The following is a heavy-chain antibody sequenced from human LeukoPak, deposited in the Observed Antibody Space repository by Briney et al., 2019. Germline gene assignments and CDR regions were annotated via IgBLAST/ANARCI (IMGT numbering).Heavy chain of an antibody. J-gene: IGHJ6*04. V-gene: IGHV3-21*01. CDR2: INSYSSYI. CDR1: GFTFSSYS. CDR3: ARGPTMKMDV. D-gene: IGHD3-22*01. Sequence: GGSLRLSCAASGFTFSSYSMNWVRQAPGKGLEWVSSINSYSSYIYYADSVKGRFTISRDNAKNSLYLQMNSLRAGDTAVYYCARGPTMKMDVWGKGTTVTVSS.